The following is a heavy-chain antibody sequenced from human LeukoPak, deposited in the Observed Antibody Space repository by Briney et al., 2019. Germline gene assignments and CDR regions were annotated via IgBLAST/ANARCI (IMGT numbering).Heavy chain of an antibody. CDR3: ATYFYASGNYYNYIYY. D-gene: IGHD3-10*01. J-gene: IGHJ4*02. CDR2: IRYDESDK. Sequence: GGSLRLSCAASGLAFSRYGMHWLRQAPGKGLEWVAFIRYDESDKKYKDSVKGRFTVSKDNSKNTVSLQMNSLRFEDTALYYCATYFYASGNYYNYIYYWGQGALVTVSS. V-gene: IGHV3-30*02. CDR1: GLAFSRYG.